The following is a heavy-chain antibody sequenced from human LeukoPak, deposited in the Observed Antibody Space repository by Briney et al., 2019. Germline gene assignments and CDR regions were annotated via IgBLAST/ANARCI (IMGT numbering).Heavy chain of an antibody. CDR1: GGSFSGYY. Sequence: PSETLSLTCAVYGGSFSGYYWSWIRQPPGKGLEWIGEINHSGSTNYNPSLKSRVTISVDTSKNQFSLKLSSVTAADTAVYYCARHMVRGVTGYWGQGTLVTVSS. J-gene: IGHJ4*02. CDR2: INHSGST. CDR3: ARHMVRGVTGY. V-gene: IGHV4-34*01. D-gene: IGHD3-10*01.